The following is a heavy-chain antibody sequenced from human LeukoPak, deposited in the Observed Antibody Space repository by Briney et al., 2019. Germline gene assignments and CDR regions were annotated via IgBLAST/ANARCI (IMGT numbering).Heavy chain of an antibody. CDR3: ARNTSVISVAGPDNWYFDL. CDR1: GYSISSGYY. D-gene: IGHD6-19*01. V-gene: IGHV4-38-2*01. J-gene: IGHJ2*01. CDR2: SYYSGST. Sequence: SETLSLTCAVSGYSISSGYYWGWMRQPPGKGVQWIGRSYYSGSTSYTPSLKSRVTMSVDTSKTQFSLKLSSVTAADTAVYYCARNTSVISVAGPDNWYFDLWGRGTLVTVSS.